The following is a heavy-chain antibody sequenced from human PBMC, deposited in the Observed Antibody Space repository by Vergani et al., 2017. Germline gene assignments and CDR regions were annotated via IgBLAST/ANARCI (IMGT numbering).Heavy chain of an antibody. V-gene: IGHV4-30-4*08. CDR2: VSSSGTSS. J-gene: IGHJ4*02. CDR3: ARGQWVFGA. CDR1: GFSITRADTW. D-gene: IGHD3-16*01. Sequence: QEQLQESGPRLLKPSQTLSLTCAVSGFSITRADTWWTWIRRSPGKGLEWIGRVSSSGTSSSYNPSLGDRPAMSLDTSKNQFSLSLSSVTAADTAVYYCARGQWVFGAWGQGIPVTVSS.